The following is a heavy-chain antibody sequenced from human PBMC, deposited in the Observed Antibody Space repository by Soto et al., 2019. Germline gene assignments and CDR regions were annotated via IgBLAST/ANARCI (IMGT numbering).Heavy chain of an antibody. CDR2: IIPIFGVA. Sequence: QVQLVQSGAEVKEPGSSVNVSCKASGGTFSSYTISWVRQAPGQGLEWMGRIIPIFGVADYAQKFQGRLTITADKSTSTAYMELSSLKSEDTAVYYCARGGCAYRYCGRGNLVTVS. D-gene: IGHD5-18*01. J-gene: IGHJ1*01. CDR3: ARGGCAYRY. V-gene: IGHV1-69*02. CDR1: GGTFSSYT.